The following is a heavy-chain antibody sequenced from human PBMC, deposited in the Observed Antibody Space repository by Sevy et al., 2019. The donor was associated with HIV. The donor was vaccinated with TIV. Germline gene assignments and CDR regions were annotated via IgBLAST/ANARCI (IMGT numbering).Heavy chain of an antibody. CDR2: ISYDGSNK. D-gene: IGHD3-22*01. Sequence: GGSLRLSCAASGFTFSSYGMHWVRQAPGKGLEWVAVISYDGSNKYYADSVKGRFTISRDNSKNTLYLQMNSLRAEDTAVHYCAKDGTYYYDSSGYPQIWGQGTMVTVSS. CDR1: GFTFSSYG. J-gene: IGHJ3*02. CDR3: AKDGTYYYDSSGYPQI. V-gene: IGHV3-30*18.